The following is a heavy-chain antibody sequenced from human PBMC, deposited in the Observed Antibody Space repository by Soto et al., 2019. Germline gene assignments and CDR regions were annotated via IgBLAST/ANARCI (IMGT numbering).Heavy chain of an antibody. J-gene: IGHJ3*02. Sequence: PGESLKISCKGSGYSFTSYWIGWVRQMPGKGLEWMGIIYPGDSDTRYSPSFQGQVTISADKSISTAYLQWSSLKASDTAMYYCARQGETSGRPADILTVETPDAFDIWGQGTMVTVSS. CDR1: GYSFTSYW. V-gene: IGHV5-51*01. CDR3: ARQGETSGRPADILTVETPDAFDI. CDR2: IYPGDSDT. D-gene: IGHD3-9*01.